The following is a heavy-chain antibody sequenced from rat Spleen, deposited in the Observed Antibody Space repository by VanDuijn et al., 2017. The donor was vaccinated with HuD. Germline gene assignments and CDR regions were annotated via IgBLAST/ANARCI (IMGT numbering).Heavy chain of an antibody. J-gene: IGHJ3*01. CDR1: GFTFSDYG. V-gene: IGHV5-29*01. Sequence: EVQLVESGGGLVQPGRSLKLSCAASGFTFSDYGVAWVRQAPTTGLEWVATIIYDGTRTYYRDSAKGRFTISRNNAKSTLYLQMDSLRSEDTATYYCATHPGIPRGWFAYWGQGTLVTVSS. D-gene: IGHD1-4*01. CDR2: IIYDGTRT. CDR3: ATHPGIPRGWFAY.